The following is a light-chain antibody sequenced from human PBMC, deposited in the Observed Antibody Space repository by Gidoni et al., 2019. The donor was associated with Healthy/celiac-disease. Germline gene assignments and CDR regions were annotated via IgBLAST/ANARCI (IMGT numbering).Light chain of an antibody. Sequence: QSALTQPPSAPGSPGQSVPISCTGPSSDVGGYNYVSWYQQHPGKAPKLMIYEVSKRPSGVPDRFSGSKSGNTASLTVSGLQAEDEADYYCSSYAGSNNVVFGGGTKLTVL. CDR3: SSYAGSNNVV. V-gene: IGLV2-8*01. J-gene: IGLJ2*01. CDR2: EVS. CDR1: SSDVGGYNY.